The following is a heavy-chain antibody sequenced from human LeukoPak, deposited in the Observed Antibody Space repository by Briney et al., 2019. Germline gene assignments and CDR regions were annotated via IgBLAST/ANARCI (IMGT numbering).Heavy chain of an antibody. J-gene: IGHJ4*02. CDR3: AKDQGDPLVVPAALSYYFDY. CDR1: GFTFSDYY. V-gene: IGHV3-11*04. CDR2: ISSSGSTI. D-gene: IGHD2-2*01. Sequence: GGSLRLSCAASGFTFSDYYMSWIRQAPGKGLEWVSYISSSGSTIYYADSVKGRFTISRDNAKNSLYLQMNSLRAEDTAVYYCAKDQGDPLVVPAALSYYFDYWGQGTLVTVSS.